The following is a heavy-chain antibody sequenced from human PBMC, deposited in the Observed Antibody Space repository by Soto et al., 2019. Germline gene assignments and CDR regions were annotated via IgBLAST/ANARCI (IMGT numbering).Heavy chain of an antibody. CDR2: IQTDGSAA. V-gene: IGHV3-74*01. J-gene: IGHJ4*02. D-gene: IGHD3-3*01. Sequence: GSGGVLAQPGGSLSLSCAASGFTFDSHWMHWVRQAPGEGLVWVSRIQTDGSAAAYADSVKGRFTISRDNTKKTLYLQMNSLRAEDTADYFCVIESGVAADWWGEGTLVTVT. CDR1: GFTFDSHW. CDR3: VIESGVAADW.